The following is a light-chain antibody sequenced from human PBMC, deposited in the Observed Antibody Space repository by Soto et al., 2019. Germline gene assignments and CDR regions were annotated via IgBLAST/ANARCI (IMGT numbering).Light chain of an antibody. V-gene: IGLV1-47*01. CDR1: SSNIGSNY. J-gene: IGLJ2*01. CDR2: RNN. CDR3: AAWDDSLSGHVV. Sequence: QSVLTQPPSASGTPGQRVTISCSGSSSNIGSNYVYWYQQLPGTAPKLLLYRNNQRPSGVPDRFSGSKSDTSASLAISGLRSEDYADYYCAAWDDSLSGHVVFGGGTKLTVL.